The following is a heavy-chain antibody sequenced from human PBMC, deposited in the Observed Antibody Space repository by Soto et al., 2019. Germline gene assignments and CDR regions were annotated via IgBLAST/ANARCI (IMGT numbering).Heavy chain of an antibody. CDR1: GFTFSNYA. CDR2: ISGSGGST. J-gene: IGHJ4*02. CDR3: AKAAFVVVVAARLDCFDY. D-gene: IGHD2-15*01. Sequence: GGSLRLSCAASGFTFSNYAVTWVRQAPGKGLEWVSTISGSGGSTYYADSVKGRFTISRDNSKNTLYLQMNSLRAEDTAVYYCAKAAFVVVVAARLDCFDYWGQGTLVTVSS. V-gene: IGHV3-23*01.